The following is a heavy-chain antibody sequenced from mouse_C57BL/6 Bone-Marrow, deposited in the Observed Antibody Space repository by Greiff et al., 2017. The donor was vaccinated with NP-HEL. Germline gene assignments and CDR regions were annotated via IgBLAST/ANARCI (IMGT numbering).Heavy chain of an antibody. D-gene: IGHD1-1*01. CDR1: GFTFSSYA. V-gene: IGHV5-9-1*02. Sequence: EVKLMESGEGLVKPGGSLKLSCAASGFTFSSYAMSWVRQTPEKRLEWVAYISSGGDYIYYADTVKGRFTISRDNARNTLYLQMSSLKSEDTAMYYCTRDDYYGSETWFAYWGQGTLVTVAA. J-gene: IGHJ3*01. CDR2: ISSGGDYI. CDR3: TRDDYYGSETWFAY.